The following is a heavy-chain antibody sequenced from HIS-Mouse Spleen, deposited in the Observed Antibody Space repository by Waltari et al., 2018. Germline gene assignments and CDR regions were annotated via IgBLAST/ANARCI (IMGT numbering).Heavy chain of an antibody. CDR1: GGSISSSSYY. D-gene: IGHD6-13*01. CDR3: AREIPYSSSWYDWYFDL. Sequence: QLQLQESGPGLVKPSETLSLTCTVSGGSISSSSYYWGWIRQPPGKGLEWIGSIYSRGSTCYSPALQSRVTISVDTSKNQFSLKLSSVTAADTAVYYCAREIPYSSSWYDWYFDLWGRGTLVTVSS. CDR2: IYSRGST. J-gene: IGHJ2*01. V-gene: IGHV4-39*07.